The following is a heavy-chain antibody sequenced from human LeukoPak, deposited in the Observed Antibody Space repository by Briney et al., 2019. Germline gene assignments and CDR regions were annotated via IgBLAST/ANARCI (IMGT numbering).Heavy chain of an antibody. CDR1: GGSISNYY. J-gene: IGHJ6*02. CDR3: ARRGTDYYYYYGMDV. Sequence: SETLSPTCTVSGGSISNYYWSWIRQPPGKGLEWIGYISYSGSTNYNPSLRSRVTISVDTSKNQFSLKLSSVTAADTAVYYCARRGTDYYYYYGMDVWGQGTTVTVSS. V-gene: IGHV4-59*08. CDR2: ISYSGST.